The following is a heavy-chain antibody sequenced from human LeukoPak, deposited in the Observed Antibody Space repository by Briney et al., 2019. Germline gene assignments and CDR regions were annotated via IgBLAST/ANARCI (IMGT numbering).Heavy chain of an antibody. Sequence: GMSLRLSCAASGFTFSHFAMHWVRQAPGKGLEWVAIILYDGSGKYYADSVKGRFTISRGNSKNTLHLQMNSLRPEDTAVYYCARDRSNYGGKSGWFDPWGQGNLVTVSS. V-gene: IGHV3-30*01. CDR3: ARDRSNYGGKSGWFDP. CDR2: ILYDGSGK. J-gene: IGHJ5*02. CDR1: GFTFSHFA. D-gene: IGHD4-23*01.